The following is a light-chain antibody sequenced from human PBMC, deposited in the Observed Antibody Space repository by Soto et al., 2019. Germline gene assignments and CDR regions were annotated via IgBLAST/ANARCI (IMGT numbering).Light chain of an antibody. J-gene: IGLJ1*01. CDR3: SSYTATNTYV. Sequence: ALTQPRSVSGSPGQSVTISCTGTSSDVGYYNYVSWYQQYPGKAPKLMIYDVSGRPSGVPNRFSGTKSGNTASLTISGLQGEDEADYYCSSYTATNTYVFGTGTKVTVL. V-gene: IGLV2-11*01. CDR1: SSDVGYYNY. CDR2: DVS.